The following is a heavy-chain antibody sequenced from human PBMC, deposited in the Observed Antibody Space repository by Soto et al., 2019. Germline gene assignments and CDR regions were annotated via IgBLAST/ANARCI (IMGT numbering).Heavy chain of an antibody. J-gene: IGHJ4*02. V-gene: IGHV4-59*08. CDR3: ARHGATNWGGFFVS. CDR2: IYYSGHI. Sequence: QVQLQESGPGLVKPSETLSLTCNVSGASITTYYWSWIRQPPGKGLEWLGYIYYSGHINYNPSLKRRVTISVDTSTNQFSLKLSSVTAADTAVYYCARHGATNWGGFFVSWGLGTLVSVSS. D-gene: IGHD7-27*01. CDR1: GASITTYY.